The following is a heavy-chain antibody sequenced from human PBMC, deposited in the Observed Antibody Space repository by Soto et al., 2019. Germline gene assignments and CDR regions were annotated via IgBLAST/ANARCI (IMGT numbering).Heavy chain of an antibody. D-gene: IGHD5-18*01. V-gene: IGHV1-18*04. Sequence: ASVKVSRKASGYTFTSYGISWVRQAPGQGLEWMGWISAYNGNTNYAQRLQGRVTISRDASKSTVYLRMNSLRPDDTAMYHCARVGPTKRIQRWYYFDHWGQGTRVTVSS. J-gene: IGHJ4*02. CDR2: ISAYNGNT. CDR3: ARVGPTKRIQRWYYFDH. CDR1: GYTFTSYG.